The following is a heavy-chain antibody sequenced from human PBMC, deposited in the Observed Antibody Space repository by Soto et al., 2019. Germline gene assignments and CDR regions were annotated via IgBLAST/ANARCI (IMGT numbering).Heavy chain of an antibody. D-gene: IGHD6-13*01. Sequence: EVQLVESGGGLVQPGGSLRLSCVGSGFTLSSYWMSWARQAPGKGLGGLANIKQDGSEQHYVDSVKGRFSISRDNAQNSLFLHMSSLRDEDTAVYYCARGSSLNYWGQGTLVTVSS. CDR2: IKQDGSEQ. CDR3: ARGSSLNY. V-gene: IGHV3-7*01. J-gene: IGHJ4*02. CDR1: GFTLSSYW.